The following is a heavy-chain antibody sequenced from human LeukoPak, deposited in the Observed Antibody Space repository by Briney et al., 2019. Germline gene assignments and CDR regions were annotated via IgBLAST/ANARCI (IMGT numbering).Heavy chain of an antibody. V-gene: IGHV3-74*01. D-gene: IGHD6-19*01. CDR3: AKDARSTNGWYYFDY. J-gene: IGHJ4*02. CDR1: GLTFNSYW. Sequence: PGGSLRLSCAASGLTFNSYWMHWVRQAPGKGLVWVSLITSDGSSTTYADSVKGRFTISRDNSKKTLFLQLNSLRAEDTAVYYCAKDARSTNGWYYFDYWGQGALVTVSS. CDR2: ITSDGSST.